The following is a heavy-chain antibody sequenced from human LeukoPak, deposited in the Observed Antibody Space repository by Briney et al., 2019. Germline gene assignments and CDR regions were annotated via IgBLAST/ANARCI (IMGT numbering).Heavy chain of an antibody. Sequence: PSETLSLTCTVSGGSISSYYWSWIRQPPGKGLEWIGYIYYSGSTNYNPSLKSRVTISVDTSKNQFSLKLSSVTAADTAVYYCARHKLPGIAAAGFDYWGQGTLVTVSS. D-gene: IGHD6-13*01. CDR2: IYYSGST. CDR3: ARHKLPGIAAAGFDY. CDR1: GGSISSYY. J-gene: IGHJ4*02. V-gene: IGHV4-59*08.